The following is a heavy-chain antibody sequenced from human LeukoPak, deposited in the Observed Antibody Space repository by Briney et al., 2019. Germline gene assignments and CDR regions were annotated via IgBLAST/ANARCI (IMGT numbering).Heavy chain of an antibody. J-gene: IGHJ4*02. CDR1: GGSISSGDYY. D-gene: IGHD3-22*01. V-gene: IGHV4-30-4*01. Sequence: PSQTLSLTCTVSGGSISSGDYYWSWIRQPPGKGLEWIGYIYYSGSTYYNPSLKSRVTISVDTSKNQFSLKLSSVTAADTAVYYCARGGYDSSGYYYSPAAHIDYWGQGTLVTVSS. CDR2: IYYSGST. CDR3: ARGGYDSSGYYYSPAAHIDY.